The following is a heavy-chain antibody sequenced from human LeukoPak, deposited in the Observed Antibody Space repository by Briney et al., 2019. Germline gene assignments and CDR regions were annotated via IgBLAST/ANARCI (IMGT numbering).Heavy chain of an antibody. D-gene: IGHD3-10*01. CDR3: ARHRGSDNYCYMDV. CDR2: INTDGSST. V-gene: IGHV3-74*01. J-gene: IGHJ6*03. Sequence: GGSLRLSCAASGFTFSSYWMHWVRQAPGKGLVWVSRINTDGSSTSYADSVKGRFTISRDNAKNTLYLQMNSLRAEDTAVYYCARHRGSDNYCYMDVWGKGTTVTVSS. CDR1: GFTFSSYW.